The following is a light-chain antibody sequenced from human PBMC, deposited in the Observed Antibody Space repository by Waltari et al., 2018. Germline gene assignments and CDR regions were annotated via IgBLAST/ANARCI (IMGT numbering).Light chain of an antibody. Sequence: DIVMTQTPLSLPVTPGEPASISCASSQSLLNSDDGFPYLVWFLQKPGQSPRLLIYTLSYRASGVPDRFIGTGSGSNFSLKISRVEAEDVGIYYCMQRLEFPYTFGQGTRL. V-gene: IGKV2-40*01. J-gene: IGKJ2*01. CDR2: TLS. CDR1: QSLLNSDDGFPY. CDR3: MQRLEFPYT.